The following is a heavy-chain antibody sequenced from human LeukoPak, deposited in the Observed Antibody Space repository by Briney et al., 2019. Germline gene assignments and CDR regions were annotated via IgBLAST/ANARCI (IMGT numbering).Heavy chain of an antibody. D-gene: IGHD6-19*01. V-gene: IGHV3-53*01. J-gene: IGHJ4*02. CDR2: IYGGRNNT. CDR1: GFTDSNNY. Sequence: PGGSLRLSCDVSGFTDSNNYMCWVRQAPGEGLEWVSVIYGGRNNTHYADSVKGRFTISRDNSKNTIYLQMNSLRAEDTATYYCAREFRQTYTSGWSLDYWGQGTLVTVSS. CDR3: AREFRQTYTSGWSLDY.